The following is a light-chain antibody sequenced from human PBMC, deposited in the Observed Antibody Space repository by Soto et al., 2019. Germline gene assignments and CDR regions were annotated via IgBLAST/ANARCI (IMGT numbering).Light chain of an antibody. CDR2: AAS. Sequence: DIQMTQSPSSLSASVGDRVTITCRASQGIRNYLAWYQQKPGKVPKLLIYAASTLQSGVPSRFSGSGSGTDFTLTISSLQPEDVATDYCQNYNSAPQTFGQETKVEIK. CDR3: QNYNSAPQT. J-gene: IGKJ1*01. CDR1: QGIRNY. V-gene: IGKV1-27*01.